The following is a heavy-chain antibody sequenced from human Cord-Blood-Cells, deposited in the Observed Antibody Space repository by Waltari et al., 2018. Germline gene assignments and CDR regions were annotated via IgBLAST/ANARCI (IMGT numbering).Heavy chain of an antibody. V-gene: IGHV3-21*01. CDR1: GLTFSRSS. CDR3: ARTGIGWYFDL. CDR2: ISSSSSYI. D-gene: IGHD7-27*01. Sequence: EVQLVESGGGLVKPGGSLRLSCAAPGLTFSRSSMNWVRQAPGKGLEWVSSISSSSSYIYYADSVKGRFTISRDNAKNSLYLQMNSLRAEDTAVYYCARTGIGWYFDLWGRGTLVTVSS. J-gene: IGHJ2*01.